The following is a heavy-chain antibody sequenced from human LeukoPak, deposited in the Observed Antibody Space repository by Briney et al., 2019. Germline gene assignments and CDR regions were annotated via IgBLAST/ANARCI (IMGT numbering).Heavy chain of an antibody. CDR1: GFTFSSYA. D-gene: IGHD6-25*01. V-gene: IGHV3-23*01. CDR3: AKKRGPSGGTYFDY. J-gene: IGHJ4*02. CDR2: ISGSGGST. Sequence: PGGSLRLSCAASGFTFSSYAMSWVRQAPGEGLEWVSAISGSGGSTYYADSVKGRFTISRDNSKNTLYLQMNSLRAEDTAVYYCAKKRGPSGGTYFDYWGQGTLVTVSS.